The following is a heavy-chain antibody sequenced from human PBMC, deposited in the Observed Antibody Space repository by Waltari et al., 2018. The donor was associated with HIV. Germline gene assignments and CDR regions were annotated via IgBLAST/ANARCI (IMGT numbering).Heavy chain of an antibody. Sequence: EVQLLESGGGLVQPGGSLRRSRAGSGFNFGRDAMTWVRQAPGEGLEWVSAMFGEGGSTFYADSVKGRFTISRDKSKNTLYLQMNSLRVEDTAVYYCAKGTLNPLATDYWGQGTLVTVSS. V-gene: IGHV3-23*01. CDR3: AKGTLNPLATDY. CDR2: MFGEGGST. CDR1: GFNFGRDA. J-gene: IGHJ4*02. D-gene: IGHD5-12*01.